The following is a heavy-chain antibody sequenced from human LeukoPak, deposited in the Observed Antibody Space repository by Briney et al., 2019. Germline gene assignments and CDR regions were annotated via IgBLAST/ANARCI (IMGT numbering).Heavy chain of an antibody. V-gene: IGHV3-23*01. J-gene: IGHJ6*02. CDR1: GFTFSSYA. Sequence: PGGSLRLSCAASGFTFSSYAMSWVRQAPGKGLEWVSAISGSGGSTYYADSVKGRFTISRDNSKNTLYLQMNSLRAEDTAVYYCARDGGSGSYYEYYGMDVWGQGTTVTVSS. D-gene: IGHD3-10*01. CDR2: ISGSGGST. CDR3: ARDGGSGSYYEYYGMDV.